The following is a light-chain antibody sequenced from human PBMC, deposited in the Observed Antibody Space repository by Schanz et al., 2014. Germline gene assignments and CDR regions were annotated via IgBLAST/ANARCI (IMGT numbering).Light chain of an antibody. CDR2: AVS. CDR1: SSDVGSYNY. J-gene: IGLJ2*01. CDR3: SSYAGSNNLV. V-gene: IGLV2-8*01. Sequence: QSALTQPASVSGSPGQSITISCTGTSSDVGSYNYVSWYQQHPGKAPKLMISAVSDRPSGVPDRFSGSRSGNTASLTVSGLQAEDEADYYCSSYAGSNNLVFGGGTKLTVL.